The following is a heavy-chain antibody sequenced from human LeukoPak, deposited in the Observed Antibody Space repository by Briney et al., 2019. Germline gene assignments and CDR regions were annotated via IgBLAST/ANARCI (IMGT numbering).Heavy chain of an antibody. CDR3: ARGGDIVATIDFDY. Sequence: GASVKASCKASGYTFTGYYMHWVRQAPGQGLEWMGWVNPNSGGTNYAQKFQGRVTMTRDTSISTAYMELSRLRSDDTAVYYCARGGDIVATIDFDYWGQGTLVTISS. V-gene: IGHV1-2*02. D-gene: IGHD5-12*01. J-gene: IGHJ4*02. CDR2: VNPNSGGT. CDR1: GYTFTGYY.